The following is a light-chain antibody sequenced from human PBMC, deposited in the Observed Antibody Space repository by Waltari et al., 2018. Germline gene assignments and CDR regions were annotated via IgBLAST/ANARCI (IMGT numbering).Light chain of an antibody. Sequence: SYELTQPPSVSVSPGQTARITCSGDALPKQYAYWYQQKPGQAPVLVIYKDSERTAGIPERFSGSSSGTTVTLTISGVKAEDEADYYGQSADSSGTYVVFGGGTKLTVL. CDR1: ALPKQY. CDR2: KDS. J-gene: IGLJ2*01. CDR3: QSADSSGTYVV. V-gene: IGLV3-25*03.